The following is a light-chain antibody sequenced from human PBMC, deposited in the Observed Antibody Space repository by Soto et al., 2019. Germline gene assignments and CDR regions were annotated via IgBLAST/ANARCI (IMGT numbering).Light chain of an antibody. CDR1: SSDVGGYNY. CDR2: DVS. V-gene: IGLV2-14*01. J-gene: IGLJ3*02. Sequence: QSALTQPASVCGSPGQSITISCTGTSSDVGGYNYVSWYQQHPGKAPKLMIYDVSNRPSGVSYRFSGSKSGNTASLTISGLQAEDEADYYCSSYTSSTTWVFGGGTKLTVL. CDR3: SSYTSSTTWV.